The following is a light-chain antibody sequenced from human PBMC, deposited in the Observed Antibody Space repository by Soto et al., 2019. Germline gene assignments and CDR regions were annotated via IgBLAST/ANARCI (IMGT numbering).Light chain of an antibody. J-gene: IGKJ5*01. Sequence: EIVLSQSPCTVSLSPGERATLSCRASQSINNDLAWYQHKPGQAPRLLIYGASTRAIGVPARFSGSGSGTEFTLTIDSLQSEDFAVYYCQQYYDWPITFGQGTRPEIK. CDR1: QSINND. V-gene: IGKV3-15*01. CDR2: GAS. CDR3: QQYYDWPIT.